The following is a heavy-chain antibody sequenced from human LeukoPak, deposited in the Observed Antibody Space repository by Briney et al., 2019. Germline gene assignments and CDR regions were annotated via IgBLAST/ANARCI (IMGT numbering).Heavy chain of an antibody. J-gene: IGHJ4*02. CDR2: ISSDGVNK. CDR3: AKGQNYYDGSGYYSTDY. Sequence: GGSLRLSCAASGFTFSSYGMHWVSQAPGKGLEWVAVISSDGVNKYSADSVKGRFTISRDNSKNTLYLQMNSLRAEDTAVYYCAKGQNYYDGSGYYSTDYWGQGTPVTVSS. V-gene: IGHV3-30*18. CDR1: GFTFSSYG. D-gene: IGHD3-22*01.